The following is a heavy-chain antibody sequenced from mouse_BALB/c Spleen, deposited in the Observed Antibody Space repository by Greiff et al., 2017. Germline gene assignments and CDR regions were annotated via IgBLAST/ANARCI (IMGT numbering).Heavy chain of an antibody. CDR3: AREVYYGNYEGFAY. V-gene: IGHV3-8*02. J-gene: IGHJ3*01. CDR1: GDSITSGY. CDR2: ISYSGST. Sequence: EVQLQQSGPSLVKPSQTLSLTCSVTGDSITSGYWNWIRKFPGNKLEYMGYISYSGSTYYNPSLKSRISITRDTSKNQYYLQLNSVTTEDTATYYCAREVYYGNYEGFAYWGQGTLVTVSA. D-gene: IGHD2-1*01.